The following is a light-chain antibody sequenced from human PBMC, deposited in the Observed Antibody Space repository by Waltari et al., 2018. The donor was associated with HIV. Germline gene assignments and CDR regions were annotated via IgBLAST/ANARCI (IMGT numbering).Light chain of an antibody. CDR3: QQYNDWPPIT. Sequence: EMVMTQSPATLSVSPGERATLSCRASPSVSSNLAWYQQKPGQAPRLLIYRASTRATGVPARFSGSGSGTEFTLTISSLQSEDFAIYYCQQYNDWPPITFGQGTRLEIK. CDR1: PSVSSN. CDR2: RAS. J-gene: IGKJ5*01. V-gene: IGKV3-15*01.